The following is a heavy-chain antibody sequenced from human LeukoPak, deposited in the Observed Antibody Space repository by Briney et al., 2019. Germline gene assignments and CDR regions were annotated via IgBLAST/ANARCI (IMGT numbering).Heavy chain of an antibody. J-gene: IGHJ4*02. CDR3: ARDLTYCYDTSAPTPYYY. D-gene: IGHD3-22*01. CDR1: GSTVTSSA. CDR2: IIVIFGTA. V-gene: IGHV1-69*05. Sequence: TSGKVCGKAAGSTVTSSAIIWVRESPGQGVEWMGGIIVIFGTANYAQKFKGRVTINTDESTSTAYMELSSLRSEDTAVYYCARDLTYCYDTSAPTPYYYWGQGTLVTVSS.